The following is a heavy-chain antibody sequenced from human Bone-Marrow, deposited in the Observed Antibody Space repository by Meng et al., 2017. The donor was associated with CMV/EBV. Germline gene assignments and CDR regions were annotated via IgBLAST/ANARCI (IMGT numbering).Heavy chain of an antibody. V-gene: IGHV3-11*04. Sequence: FRHYYMRWIRQAPGKGLEWVSYISSSGSTIYYADSVKGRFTISRDNAKNSLYLQMNSLRAEDTAVYYCARPGYYDFWSGYYYWYFDLWGRGTLVTVSS. D-gene: IGHD3-3*01. CDR1: FRHYY. J-gene: IGHJ2*01. CDR2: ISSSGSTI. CDR3: ARPGYYDFWSGYYYWYFDL.